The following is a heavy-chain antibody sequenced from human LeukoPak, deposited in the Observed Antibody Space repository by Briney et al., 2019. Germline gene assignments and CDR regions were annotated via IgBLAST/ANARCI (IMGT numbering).Heavy chain of an antibody. V-gene: IGHV4-59*01. Sequence: PSETLSLTCTVSGGSISSYYWSWIRQPPGKGLEWIGYIYYSGSTNYNPSLKSRVTISVDTSKNQFSLKLSSVTAADTAVYYCARVMFDSSSRLYYYGMDVWGQGTTVTVSS. CDR2: IYYSGST. CDR3: ARVMFDSSSRLYYYGMDV. CDR1: GGSISSYY. D-gene: IGHD6-13*01. J-gene: IGHJ6*02.